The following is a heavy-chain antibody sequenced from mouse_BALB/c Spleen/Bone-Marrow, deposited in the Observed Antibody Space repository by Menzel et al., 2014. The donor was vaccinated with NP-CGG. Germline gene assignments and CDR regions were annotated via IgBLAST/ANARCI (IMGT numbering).Heavy chain of an antibody. CDR1: GYTFTDCA. D-gene: IGHD2-2*01. Sequence: QVQLQQSGAELVRPGVSVKISCKGSGYTFTDCAMHWVKQSHAKSLEWIGVISTYYGDASYNQKFKGKATMTVDKSSSTAYMELARLTSEDSAIYCCARSGGYDYFDYWGQGTTLTVSS. J-gene: IGHJ2*01. CDR3: ARSGGYDYFDY. CDR2: ISTYYGDA. V-gene: IGHV1S137*01.